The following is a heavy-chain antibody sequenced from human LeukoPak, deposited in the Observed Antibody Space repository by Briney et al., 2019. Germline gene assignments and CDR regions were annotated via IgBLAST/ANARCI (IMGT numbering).Heavy chain of an antibody. J-gene: IGHJ4*02. CDR2: IYYSGST. Sequence: SETLSLTCTVSGGSISSSSYYWGWIRQPPGKGLEWIGSIYYSGSTYYNPSLKSRVTISVDTSKNQFSLKLSSVTAADTAVYYCARDIVVVPAAISAFDYWGQGTLVTVSS. D-gene: IGHD2-2*02. V-gene: IGHV4-39*07. CDR3: ARDIVVVPAAISAFDY. CDR1: GGSISSSSYY.